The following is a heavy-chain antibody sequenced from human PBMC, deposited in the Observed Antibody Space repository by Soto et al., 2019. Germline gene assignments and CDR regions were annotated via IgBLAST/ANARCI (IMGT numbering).Heavy chain of an antibody. J-gene: IGHJ5*02. CDR2: IDTDGGGT. V-gene: IGHV3-74*01. Sequence: EVQLVESGGGLVQPGGSLRVSCAASGFTLRSHRIHWVRQAPGKGLEWVSRIDTDGGGTSYAGSVKGRFTISTDKAKDPVLLQRNGLRAEDTAVYYCATVFDLWGQGTLVTVSS. CDR1: GFTLRSHR. CDR3: ATVFDL.